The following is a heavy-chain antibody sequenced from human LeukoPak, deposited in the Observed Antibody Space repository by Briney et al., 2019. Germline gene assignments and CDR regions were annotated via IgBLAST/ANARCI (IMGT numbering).Heavy chain of an antibody. CDR1: GGSFSGYY. Sequence: SETLSLTCAVYGGSFSGYYWSWIRQPPGKGLEWIGEINHSGSTNYNPSLKSRVTISVDTSKNQFSLKLNSVTAADTAVYYCARDYYDSRGEAFDIWGQGTMVTVSS. J-gene: IGHJ3*02. CDR3: ARDYYDSRGEAFDI. D-gene: IGHD3-22*01. CDR2: INHSGST. V-gene: IGHV4-34*01.